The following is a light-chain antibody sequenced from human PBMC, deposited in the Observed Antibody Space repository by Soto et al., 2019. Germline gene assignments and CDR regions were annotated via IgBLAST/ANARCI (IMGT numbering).Light chain of an antibody. CDR1: QSLLHSNGYNY. Sequence: DIVMTQSPLSLPVTPGEPASISCRSSQSLLHSNGYNYLDWYLQKPGQSPQLLIYLGSDRASGVPDRFVGRGSDTDFTLEISRVEAEDVGVYYCMQTLQTPLTFGGGTKVEIK. CDR3: MQTLQTPLT. J-gene: IGKJ4*01. V-gene: IGKV2-28*01. CDR2: LGS.